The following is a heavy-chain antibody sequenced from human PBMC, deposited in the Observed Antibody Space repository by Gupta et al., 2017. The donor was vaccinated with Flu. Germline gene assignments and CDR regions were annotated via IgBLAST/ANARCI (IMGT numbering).Heavy chain of an antibody. D-gene: IGHD6-6*01. CDR1: GDSVSSNSAA. V-gene: IGHV6-1*01. Sequence: QVQLQQSGPGLVKPSQTLSLTCAISGDSVSSNSAAWNWIRQSPSRGLEWLGRTYYRSKWYNDYAVSVKSRITINPDTSKNQFSLQLNSVTPEDTAVYYCARDLYLHKSYSSSSLGPKYYFDYWGQGTLVTVSS. CDR2: TYYRSKWYN. J-gene: IGHJ4*02. CDR3: ARDLYLHKSYSSSSLGPKYYFDY.